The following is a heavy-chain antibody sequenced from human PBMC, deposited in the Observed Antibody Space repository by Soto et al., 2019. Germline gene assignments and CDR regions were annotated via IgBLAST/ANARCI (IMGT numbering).Heavy chain of an antibody. J-gene: IGHJ6*02. CDR3: TTHSSSLDYYYYGMDV. CDR1: GFTFSGSA. V-gene: IGHV3-73*01. Sequence: LRLSCAASGFTFSGSAMHWVRQASGKGLEWVGRIRGKANSYATAYAASVKGRFTISRDDSKNTAYLQMNSLKTEDTAVYYCTTHSSSLDYYYYGMDVWGQGTTVTVSS. CDR2: IRGKANSYAT. D-gene: IGHD6-6*01.